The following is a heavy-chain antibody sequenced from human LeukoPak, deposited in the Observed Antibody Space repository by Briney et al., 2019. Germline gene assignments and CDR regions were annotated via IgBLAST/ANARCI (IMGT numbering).Heavy chain of an antibody. Sequence: GGSLRLSCAASGFSVSNNYLSWVRQPPGKGLEWVSVIHSGGRTKYTDSVRDRFTISRDTAKNTVYLQMNSLRVDDTAAYYCARPGSASGYWVHWGQGTLVTVSS. D-gene: IGHD3-3*01. CDR1: GFSVSNNY. J-gene: IGHJ4*02. CDR2: IHSGGRT. V-gene: IGHV3-66*01. CDR3: ARPGSASGYWVH.